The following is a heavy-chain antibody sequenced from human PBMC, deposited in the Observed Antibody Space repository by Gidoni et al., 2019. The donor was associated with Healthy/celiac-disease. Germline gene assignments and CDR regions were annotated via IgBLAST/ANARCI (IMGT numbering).Heavy chain of an antibody. Sequence: QLQLQESGPGLVNPSETLSLPCPVSGGSISSSSYYWGWIRQPPGKGLEWIGSIYYSGSTYSNPSVKSRVTISVDTSKNQFSLKLSSVTAADTAVYYCARQLYSSGWSTGLGWGQGTLVNVSS. V-gene: IGHV4-39*01. CDR3: ARQLYSSGWSTGLG. CDR1: GGSISSSSYY. D-gene: IGHD6-19*01. J-gene: IGHJ4*02. CDR2: IYYSGST.